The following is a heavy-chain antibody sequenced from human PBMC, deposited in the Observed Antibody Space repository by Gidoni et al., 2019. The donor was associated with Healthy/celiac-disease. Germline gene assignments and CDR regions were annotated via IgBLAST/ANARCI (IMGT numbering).Heavy chain of an antibody. V-gene: IGHV4-34*01. CDR1: GRSFGGYY. CDR3: ARGDYDSSSYDAYLDY. CDR2: INHSGRT. J-gene: IGHJ4*02. D-gene: IGHD3-22*01. Sequence: QVQLQQWGAGLLKPSETLSLTCAVYGRSFGGYYWSWIRQPPGKGLEWIGEINHSGRTNSNPSLKSRVTISVDTSENQFSLKLSSVTAADTAVYYCARGDYDSSSYDAYLDYWGQGTLVTVSS.